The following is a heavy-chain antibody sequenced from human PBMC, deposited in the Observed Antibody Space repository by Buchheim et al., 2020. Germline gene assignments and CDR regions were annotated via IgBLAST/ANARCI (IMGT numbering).Heavy chain of an antibody. J-gene: IGHJ4*01. CDR1: GFTFSDYW. CDR2: INHDGREE. CDR3: ARAGAKGTVDY. V-gene: IGHV3-7*01. D-gene: IGHD1-1*01. Sequence: EVQLVESGGGLVQPGGSLRLSCATSGFTFSDYWMSWVRRTPGKGLEWVANINHDGREEYYVDSMKGRFTISGDNAQNSLYLQMNSLRAEDTAVYYCARAGAKGTVDYWGQGNL.